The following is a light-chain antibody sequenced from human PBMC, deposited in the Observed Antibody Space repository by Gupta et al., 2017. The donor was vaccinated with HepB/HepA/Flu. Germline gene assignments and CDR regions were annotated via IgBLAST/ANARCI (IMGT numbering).Light chain of an antibody. J-gene: IGLJ2*01. V-gene: IGLV3-21*04. Sequence: SFVLTQPPSVSVAPGTTASITCGGGNTGSEGVHWYQQRPDQAPVLVIFYNIDRPSGFPARFSGAKSGSTATLTITCVEAGDEADYYCQLWNSDSDHVLFGGGTKLTVL. CDR1: NTGSEG. CDR3: QLWNSDSDHVL. CDR2: YNI.